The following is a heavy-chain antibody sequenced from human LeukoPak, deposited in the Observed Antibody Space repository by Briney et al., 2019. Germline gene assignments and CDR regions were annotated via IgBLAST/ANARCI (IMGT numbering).Heavy chain of an antibody. CDR3: ARGRYCSADICSGGDAFDI. V-gene: IGHV4-4*07. J-gene: IGHJ3*02. CDR1: GGSINNYY. D-gene: IGHD2-15*01. Sequence: SETLSLTCTVSGGSINNYYWSWIRQPAGKGLEWIGRIYTRGSTNYNPSLKSRVTMSVDTSKNQFSLELSSVTAADTAVYYCARGRYCSADICSGGDAFDIWGQGIMVSVSS. CDR2: IYTRGST.